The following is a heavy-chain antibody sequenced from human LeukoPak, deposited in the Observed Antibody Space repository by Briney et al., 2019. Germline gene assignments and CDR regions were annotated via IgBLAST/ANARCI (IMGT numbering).Heavy chain of an antibody. CDR3: ARLPYYYSSGPRSAFDI. D-gene: IGHD3-10*01. Sequence: SETLSLTCTVSGGSISSSSSYWGWIRQPPGTGLEWIGSIYYSGTTYYNPSLKSRVTISVDTSKNQFSLKLSSVTDADTAVYYCARLPYYYSSGPRSAFDIWGQGTMVTVSS. CDR1: GGSISSSSSY. J-gene: IGHJ3*02. V-gene: IGHV4-39*01. CDR2: IYYSGTT.